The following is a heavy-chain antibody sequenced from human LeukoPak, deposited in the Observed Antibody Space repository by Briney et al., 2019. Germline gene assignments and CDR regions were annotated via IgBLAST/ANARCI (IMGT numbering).Heavy chain of an antibody. CDR2: MNPNSGNT. J-gene: IGHJ6*02. V-gene: IGHV1-8*01. CDR3: ARDLSMVGSWDPDYYYYYGMDV. CDR1: GYTFTSYD. Sequence: ASVKVSCKASGYTFTSYDINWVRQATGQGLEWMGWMNPNSGNTGYAQKFQGRVTMTRNTSISTAYMELSSLRSEDTAVYYCARDLSMVGSWDPDYYYYYGMDVWGQGTTVTVSS. D-gene: IGHD6-13*01.